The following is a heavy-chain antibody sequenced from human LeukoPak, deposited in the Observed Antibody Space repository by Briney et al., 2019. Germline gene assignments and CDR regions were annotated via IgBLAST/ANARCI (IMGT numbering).Heavy chain of an antibody. V-gene: IGHV3-21*01. Sequence: GGSLRLSCAASRFTFSSYSMNWVRQAPGKGLEWVSSISSSSSYIYYADSVKGRFTISRDNAKNSLYLQMNSLRAEDTAVYYCAREGVGATSDYWGQGTLVTVSS. CDR2: ISSSSSYI. J-gene: IGHJ4*02. CDR1: RFTFSSYS. D-gene: IGHD1-26*01. CDR3: AREGVGATSDY.